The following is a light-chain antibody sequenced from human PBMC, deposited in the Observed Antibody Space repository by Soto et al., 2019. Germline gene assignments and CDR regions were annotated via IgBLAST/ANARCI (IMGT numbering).Light chain of an antibody. CDR2: AAS. V-gene: IGKV1-39*01. Sequence: DIQMTQSPSALSAPVRDRVTITCRASQSIRSYLNWYQQKPGKAPKLLIYAASSLQSGIPSRFSGSGSETDFTLTISSLQPEDFAIYYCQQSYSTPWTFGQGTKVDIK. J-gene: IGKJ1*01. CDR1: QSIRSY. CDR3: QQSYSTPWT.